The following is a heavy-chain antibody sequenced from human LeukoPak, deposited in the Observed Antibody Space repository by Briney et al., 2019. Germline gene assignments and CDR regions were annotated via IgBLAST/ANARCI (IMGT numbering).Heavy chain of an antibody. CDR1: GGSISSSSYY. J-gene: IGHJ3*02. V-gene: IGHV4-39*01. CDR2: IYYSGST. CDR3: ASSSVVVPAADAFDI. D-gene: IGHD2-2*01. Sequence: PSETLSLTCTVSGGSISSSSYYWGWIRQPPGKGLEWIGSIYYSGSTYYNPSLKSRVTISVDTSKNQFSLKLSSVTAADTAVYYCASSSVVVPAADAFDIWGQGTMVTVSS.